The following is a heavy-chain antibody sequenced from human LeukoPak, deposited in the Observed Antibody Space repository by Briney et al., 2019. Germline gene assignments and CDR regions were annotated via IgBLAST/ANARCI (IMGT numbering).Heavy chain of an antibody. J-gene: IGHJ3*02. D-gene: IGHD3-22*01. CDR3: ATDDPHYYDSSGAAFDI. V-gene: IGHV1-69*04. CDR2: IIPILGIA. CDR1: GGTFSSYA. Sequence: SVKVSCKASGGTFSSYAISWVRQAPGQGLEWMGRIIPILGIANYAQKFQGRVTINADKSTSTAYMELSSLRSEDTAVYYCATDDPHYYDSSGAAFDIWGQGTMVTVSS.